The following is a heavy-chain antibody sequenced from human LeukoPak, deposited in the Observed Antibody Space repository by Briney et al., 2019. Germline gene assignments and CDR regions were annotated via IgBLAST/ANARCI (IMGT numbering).Heavy chain of an antibody. Sequence: GASVKVSCKASGYTFPANYMHWVRQAPGQGLEWMGWINPNSGGSNCAQKSQGRVTMTRETSISTAYMELSRLSSDDTAVYYCARVQVSDDNWGFFDYWGQGTLVTVSS. D-gene: IGHD1-1*01. J-gene: IGHJ4*02. CDR3: ARVQVSDDNWGFFDY. CDR1: GYTFPANY. CDR2: INPNSGGS. V-gene: IGHV1-2*02.